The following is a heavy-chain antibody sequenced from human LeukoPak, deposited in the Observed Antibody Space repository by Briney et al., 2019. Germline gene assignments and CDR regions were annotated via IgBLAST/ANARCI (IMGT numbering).Heavy chain of an antibody. CDR3: ARSTVTTPLDDY. V-gene: IGHV3-21*01. CDR2: ISSSSSYI. CDR1: GFTFSSYS. D-gene: IGHD4-17*01. J-gene: IGHJ4*02. Sequence: KPGGSLRLSCAASGFTFSSYSMNWVRQAPGKGLEWVSSISSSSSYIYYADSVKGRFTISRDNAKNSLYLQMNSLRAEDTAVYYCARSTVTTPLDDYWGQGTLVTVSS.